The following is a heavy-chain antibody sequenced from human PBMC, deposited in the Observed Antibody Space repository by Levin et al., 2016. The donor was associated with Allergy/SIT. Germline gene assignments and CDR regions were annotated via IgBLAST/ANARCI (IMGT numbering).Heavy chain of an antibody. CDR2: IWYDGSNK. Sequence: GESLKISCAASGFTFSTYGMHWVRQAPGKGLEWVAAIWYDGSNKYYADSVEGRFTISRDNSKNTLYLQMNSLRAEDTAVYYCTRNYYDSSASSRIDPFDIWGQGTMVTVSS. CDR1: GFTFSTYG. V-gene: IGHV3-33*01. CDR3: TRNYYDSSASSRIDPFDI. D-gene: IGHD3-22*01. J-gene: IGHJ3*02.